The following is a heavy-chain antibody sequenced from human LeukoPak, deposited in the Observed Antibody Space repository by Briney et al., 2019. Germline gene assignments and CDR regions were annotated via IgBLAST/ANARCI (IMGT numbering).Heavy chain of an antibody. D-gene: IGHD3-22*01. CDR3: ARGGRYYDSSGYLDY. V-gene: IGHV1-69*13. CDR1: GGTFSSYA. CDR2: IIPIFGTA. Sequence: SVKVSCKASGGTFSSYAISWVRQAPGQGLEWMGGIIPIFGTANYAQKFQGRVTITADESTSTAYMELSSLRSEDTAVYYRARGGRYYDSSGYLDYWGQGTLVTVSS. J-gene: IGHJ4*02.